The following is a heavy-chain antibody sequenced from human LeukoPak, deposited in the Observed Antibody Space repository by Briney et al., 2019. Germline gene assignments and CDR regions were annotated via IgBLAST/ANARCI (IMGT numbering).Heavy chain of an antibody. V-gene: IGHV3-21*01. D-gene: IGHD4-17*01. J-gene: IGHJ4*02. Sequence: PGGSLRLSCEASGFTFSSYTMNWVRQAPGKGLEWVSCISSTSSYMYYADSVKGRFTISRDNAKNSLYLQMNSLRAEDTAVYYCARDRDYGDLDYWGQGTLVTVPS. CDR2: ISSTSSYM. CDR1: GFTFSSYT. CDR3: ARDRDYGDLDY.